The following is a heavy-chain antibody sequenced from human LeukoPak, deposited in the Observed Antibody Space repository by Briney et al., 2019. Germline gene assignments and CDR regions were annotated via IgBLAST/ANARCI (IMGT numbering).Heavy chain of an antibody. D-gene: IGHD6-19*01. J-gene: IGHJ4*02. V-gene: IGHV3-66*01. CDR3: ARERNLGIAVAGTIFDY. CDR2: IYSGGST. CDR1: GFTVNSNY. Sequence: PGGSLRLSCAASGFTVNSNYMSWVRQAPGKGLEWVSVIYSGGSTYYADSVKGRFTISRDNSKNTLYLQMNSLRAEDTAVYYCARERNLGIAVAGTIFDYWGQGTLVTVSS.